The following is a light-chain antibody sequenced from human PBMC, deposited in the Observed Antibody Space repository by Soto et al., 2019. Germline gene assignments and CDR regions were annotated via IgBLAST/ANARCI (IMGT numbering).Light chain of an antibody. CDR1: QDIRNE. J-gene: IGKJ2*01. CDR2: AVS. Sequence: DTQMTQSPSSRSASVGDRVTITCRASQDIRNELAWYQQKSVKAPKRLIYAVSSLESGVPSRFSGSRSGTEFTLTITSLQPEDFATYYCLQHNSYPHTFGQGT. V-gene: IGKV1-17*01. CDR3: LQHNSYPHT.